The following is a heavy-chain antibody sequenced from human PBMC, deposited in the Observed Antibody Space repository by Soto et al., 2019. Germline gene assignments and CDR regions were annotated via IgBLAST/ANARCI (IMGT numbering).Heavy chain of an antibody. CDR1: GFTFSSYA. CDR2: ISYDGSNK. J-gene: IGHJ4*02. D-gene: IGHD3-9*01. Sequence: QVQLGESGGGVVQPGRSLRLSCAASGFTFSSYAMLWVRQAPGQGLEWVAVISYDGSNKYDADSVKGRFTIARDNSKNTLYLQMNSLRAEDTAVYYCARGDYDILTGPFNYWGQGTLVTVSS. V-gene: IGHV3-30-3*01. CDR3: ARGDYDILTGPFNY.